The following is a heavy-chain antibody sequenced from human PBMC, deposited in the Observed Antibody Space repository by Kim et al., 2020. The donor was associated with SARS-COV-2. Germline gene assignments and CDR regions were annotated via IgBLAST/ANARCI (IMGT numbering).Heavy chain of an antibody. CDR3: ATALTQTTWYYGMDV. CDR2: VFYSGST. D-gene: IGHD1-7*01. Sequence: SETLSLTCTVSGGSISTYYWSWIRQPPGKGLEWLGYVFYSGSTKYNPSLKSRVTISVDTSKNQFSLKLSSVTAADTAVYYCATALTQTTWYYGMDVWGQGTTVPVSS. CDR1: GGSISTYY. V-gene: IGHV4-59*13. J-gene: IGHJ6*02.